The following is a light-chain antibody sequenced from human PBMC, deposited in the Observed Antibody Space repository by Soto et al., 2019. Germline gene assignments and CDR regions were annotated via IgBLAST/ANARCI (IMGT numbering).Light chain of an antibody. CDR2: GAS. V-gene: IGKV3-20*01. CDR1: QSVSSSF. Sequence: EIVFTQSPGTLSLSPGGRATLSCRASQSVSSSFLAWYQQKPGQAPRLLIYGASSRANGIPDRFSGSGSGRDLTLTLSRLEPEDFALYYCQQYGSSRTITFGQGTRLEIK. CDR3: QQYGSSRTIT. J-gene: IGKJ5*01.